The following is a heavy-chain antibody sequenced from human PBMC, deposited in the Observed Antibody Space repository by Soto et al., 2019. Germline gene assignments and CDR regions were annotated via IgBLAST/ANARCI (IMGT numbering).Heavy chain of an antibody. CDR3: ARSVGNYYYYGMDV. Sequence: ASVKVSCKASGYTFTGYYMHWVRQAPGQGLEWMGWINPNSGGTNYAQKFQGWVTMTRDTSISTAYMELSRLRSDDTAVYYCARSVGNYYYYGMDVWGQGTTVIVSS. V-gene: IGHV1-2*04. CDR2: INPNSGGT. J-gene: IGHJ6*02. D-gene: IGHD1-26*01. CDR1: GYTFTGYY.